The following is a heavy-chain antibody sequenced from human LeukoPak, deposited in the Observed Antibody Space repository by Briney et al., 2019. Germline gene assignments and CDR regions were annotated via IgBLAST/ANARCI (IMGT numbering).Heavy chain of an antibody. CDR1: GGSFSSYY. CDR2: INHSGST. J-gene: IGHJ4*02. D-gene: IGHD7-27*01. V-gene: IGHV4-34*01. Sequence: SETLSLTCAAYGGSFSSYYWTWIRQPPGKGLEWIGEINHSGSTNYNPSLKSRVTISVDTSKNQFSLKLSSVTAADTAVYYCVMNWGTGRTLDYWGQGTLVTVSS. CDR3: VMNWGTGRTLDY.